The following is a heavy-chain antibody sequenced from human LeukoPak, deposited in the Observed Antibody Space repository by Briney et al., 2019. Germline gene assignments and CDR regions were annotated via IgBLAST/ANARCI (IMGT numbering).Heavy chain of an antibody. Sequence: SETLSLTCTVSGGSISSYYWSWIRQPPGKGLEWIGYIYYSGSTNYNPSLKSRVTISVDTSKNQFSLKLSSVTAADTAVYYCARHTVTTEIDAFDIWGQGTKLTVSS. D-gene: IGHD4-17*01. CDR1: GGSISSYY. CDR3: ARHTVTTEIDAFDI. V-gene: IGHV4-59*08. CDR2: IYYSGST. J-gene: IGHJ3*02.